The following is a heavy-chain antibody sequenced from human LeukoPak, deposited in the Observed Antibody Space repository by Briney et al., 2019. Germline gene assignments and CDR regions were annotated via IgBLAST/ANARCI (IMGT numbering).Heavy chain of an antibody. V-gene: IGHV3-23*01. CDR1: GFTFSNEA. CDR2: ISPGGGTT. J-gene: IGHJ4*02. Sequence: PGGSLRLSCAVSGFTFSNEAMGWVRQLRGGGLEWVSTISPGGGTTYYAESMKGRFTISRDNSKTTLYLEMNSLRVEDTAVYYCTKARSSSSNWALQIFEYWGQGVLVTVSS. CDR3: TKARSSSSNWALQIFEY. D-gene: IGHD4-11*01.